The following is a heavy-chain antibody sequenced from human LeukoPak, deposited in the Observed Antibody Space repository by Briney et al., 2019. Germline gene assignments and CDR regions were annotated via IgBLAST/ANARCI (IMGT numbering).Heavy chain of an antibody. CDR2: VSYRGST. D-gene: IGHD3-3*01. Sequence: SETLSLTCTVSGGSISNDHWGWIRQPPGKGLEWIGCVSYRGSTNYNPSLESRVTISLDTSKNQFSLKLTSVTAADTAVYYCASNNFWSARGFDPWGQGTLVTVSS. CDR3: ASNNFWSARGFDP. V-gene: IGHV4-59*08. J-gene: IGHJ5*02. CDR1: GGSISNDH.